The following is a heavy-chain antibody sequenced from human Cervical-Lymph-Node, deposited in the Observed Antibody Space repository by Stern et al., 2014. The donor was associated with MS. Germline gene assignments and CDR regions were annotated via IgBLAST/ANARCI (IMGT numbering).Heavy chain of an antibody. CDR3: ARERHSMDV. V-gene: IGHV1-2*02. Sequence: QLVQSGAEVKKPGASVKVSCKASGYSFTAYYMPWVRQAPGQGLEWMGWIATNSGGTKSAQNFQGRVTMTRDTSISTFYMELSGLTSDDTAVFYCARERHSMDVWGQGTTVTVSS. CDR1: GYSFTAYY. J-gene: IGHJ6*02. CDR2: IATNSGGT.